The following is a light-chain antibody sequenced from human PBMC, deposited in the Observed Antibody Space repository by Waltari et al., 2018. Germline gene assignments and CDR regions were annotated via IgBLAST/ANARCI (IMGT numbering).Light chain of an antibody. CDR1: QSISSY. CDR3: QQYCTSPCT. J-gene: IGKJ2*02. Sequence: DIQMTQSPSSLSASVGDRVTITCRASQSISSYLNWYQQKPGKAPKLLIYAASSLQSGVPSRFSGSGSGTDFTLTISSLQPEDVAVYYCQQYCTSPCTFGQGTRLEIK. CDR2: AAS. V-gene: IGKV1-39*01.